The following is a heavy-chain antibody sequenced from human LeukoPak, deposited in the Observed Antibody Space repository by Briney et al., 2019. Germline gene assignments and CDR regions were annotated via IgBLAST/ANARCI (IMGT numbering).Heavy chain of an antibody. J-gene: IGHJ4*02. CDR3: ARGIGRGIADFDY. D-gene: IGHD6-13*01. V-gene: IGHV4-59*01. CDR2: IYYSGST. Sequence: SETLSHTCTDPGGSIISYYGRSIRPTPGKRLGWIEYIYYSGSTNYNPSLKSRVTISVDTSKNQFSLKLSSVTAADTAVYYWARGIGRGIADFDYWGQGTLVTVSS. CDR1: GGSIISYY.